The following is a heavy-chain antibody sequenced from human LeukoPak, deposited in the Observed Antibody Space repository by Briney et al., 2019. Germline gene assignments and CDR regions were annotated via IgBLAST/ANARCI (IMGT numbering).Heavy chain of an antibody. CDR3: ARDGYIVVVPAATGPFDY. CDR2: ISSSSSTI. CDR1: GGSFSGYY. D-gene: IGHD2-2*01. Sequence: LSLTCAVYGGSFSGYYWSWIRQPPGKGLEWVSDISSSSSTIYYADSVKGRFTISRDNAKNTLYLQMNSLRAEDTAVYYCARDGYIVVVPAATGPFDYWGQGTLVTVSS. J-gene: IGHJ4*02. V-gene: IGHV3-11*04.